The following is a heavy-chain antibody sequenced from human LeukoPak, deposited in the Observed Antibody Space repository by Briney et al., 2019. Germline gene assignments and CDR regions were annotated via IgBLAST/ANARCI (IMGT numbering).Heavy chain of an antibody. CDR1: GFTFSHYW. CDR3: AELGITMIGGV. CDR2: IKQDGSEK. Sequence: GGSLRLSCAASGFTFSHYWMSWVRQAPGKGLEWVANIKQDGSEKYYVDSMKGRFTISRDNAKNSLYLQMNSLRAEDTAVYYCAELGITMIGGVWGKGTTVTISS. V-gene: IGHV3-7*01. J-gene: IGHJ6*03. D-gene: IGHD3-10*02.